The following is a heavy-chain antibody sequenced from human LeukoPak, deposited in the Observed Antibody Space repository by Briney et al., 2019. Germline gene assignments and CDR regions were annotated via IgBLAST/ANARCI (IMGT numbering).Heavy chain of an antibody. V-gene: IGHV4-59*01. D-gene: IGHD3-10*01. J-gene: IGHJ6*02. CDR2: IYYSGST. Sequence: PSETLSLTCTVSGGSISSYYWGWIRQPPGKGLEWIGYIYYSGSTNYNPSLKSRVTISVDTSKNQFSLKLSSVTAADTAVYYCARDLVVRGVTRDYYYYGMDVWGQGTTVTVSS. CDR3: ARDLVVRGVTRDYYYYGMDV. CDR1: GGSISSYY.